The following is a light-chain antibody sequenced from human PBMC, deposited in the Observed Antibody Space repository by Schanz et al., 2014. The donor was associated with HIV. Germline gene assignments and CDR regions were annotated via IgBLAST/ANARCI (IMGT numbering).Light chain of an antibody. V-gene: IGLV2-14*03. CDR2: DVN. Sequence: QSVLTQPASVSGSPGQSITIPCTGTSSDVGGYNYVPWYQQHPGKAPKLMIYDVNNRPSGVSDRFSGSKSGNTASLTISGLQADDEGDYYCCSYSRVGTPHYVFGTGTKVTVL. J-gene: IGLJ1*01. CDR3: CSYSRVGTPHYV. CDR1: SSDVGGYNY.